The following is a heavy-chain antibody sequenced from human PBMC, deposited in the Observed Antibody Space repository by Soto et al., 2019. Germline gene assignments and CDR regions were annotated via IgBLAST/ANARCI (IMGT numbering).Heavy chain of an antibody. CDR2: IRSKAYGGTT. V-gene: IGHV3-49*03. J-gene: IGHJ5*02. D-gene: IGHD3-3*01. CDR1: GFTFGDYA. Sequence: GGSLRLSCTASGFTFGDYAMSWFRQAPGKRLEWVGFIRSKAYGGTTEYAASVKGRFTISRDDSKSIAYLQMNSLKTEDTAVYYCTRGIYDFWSGYDILWFDPWGQGTLVTVSS. CDR3: TRGIYDFWSGYDILWFDP.